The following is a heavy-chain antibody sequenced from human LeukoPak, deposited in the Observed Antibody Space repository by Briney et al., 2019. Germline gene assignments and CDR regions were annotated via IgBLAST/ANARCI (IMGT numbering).Heavy chain of an antibody. D-gene: IGHD5-18*01. Sequence: GGPLRLSCEASGFIFGNYAMNWVRQSPGKGLEWVSSIGETGDTTDYADSVKGRFTVSRDNSKNTLYLQMNNLRAEDTAVYHCAKQFLDTNWGQGTLVTVSS. J-gene: IGHJ4*02. CDR1: GFIFGNYA. CDR2: IGETGDTT. CDR3: AKQFLDTN. V-gene: IGHV3-23*01.